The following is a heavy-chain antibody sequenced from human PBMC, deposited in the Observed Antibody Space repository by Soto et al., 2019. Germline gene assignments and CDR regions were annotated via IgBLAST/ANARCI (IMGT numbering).Heavy chain of an antibody. CDR1: GFTFRSYG. J-gene: IGHJ4*02. CDR3: TKERTRHFDY. Sequence: QVQLVESGGGVVQPGRSLRLSCAASGFTFRSYGMHWVRQAPGKGLEWVAVISYDGNNKYYTDSVKGRFTISRDNSKNTLSLQMNSLRAEDTAVYYCTKERTRHFDYLGQGILVTVTS. V-gene: IGHV3-30*18. D-gene: IGHD1-1*01. CDR2: ISYDGNNK.